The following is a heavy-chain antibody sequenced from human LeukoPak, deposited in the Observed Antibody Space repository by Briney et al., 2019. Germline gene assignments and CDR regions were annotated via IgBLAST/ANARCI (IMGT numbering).Heavy chain of an antibody. CDR2: IYYSGST. V-gene: IGHV4-39*07. D-gene: IGHD3-10*01. Sequence: SETLSLTCTVSGGSISSSSYYWGWIRQPPGKGLEWIGSIYYSGSTYYNPSLKSRVTISVDTSKNQFSLKLSSVAAADTAVYYCARVVREVRGVRVVSHAFDIWGQGTMVTVSS. CDR1: GGSISSSSYY. J-gene: IGHJ3*02. CDR3: ARVVREVRGVRVVSHAFDI.